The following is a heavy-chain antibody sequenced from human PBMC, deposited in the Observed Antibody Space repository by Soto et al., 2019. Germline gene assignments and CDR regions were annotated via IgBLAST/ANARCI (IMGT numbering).Heavy chain of an antibody. Sequence: GGSLRLSCAASGFTFSTYWMSWVRQAPGKGLEWVSVIYSDDRTYYADSVKGRFTISRDNSRTTLYLQMNSLRAADTAVYYCARYYGAGSYFFDYWGQGTQVTVSS. D-gene: IGHD3-10*01. CDR1: GFTFSTYW. V-gene: IGHV3-53*01. CDR2: IYSDDRT. J-gene: IGHJ4*02. CDR3: ARYYGAGSYFFDY.